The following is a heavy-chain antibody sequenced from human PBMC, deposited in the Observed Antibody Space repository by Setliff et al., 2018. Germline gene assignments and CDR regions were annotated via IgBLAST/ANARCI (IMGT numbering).Heavy chain of an antibody. D-gene: IGHD6-13*01. CDR1: GFTFSTHS. CDR2: ISWDGGGT. J-gene: IGHJ3*02. CDR3: ASAGHSGSWFPFDAFHI. V-gene: IGHV3-43D*04. Sequence: GGSLRLSCAASGFTFSTHSMNWVRQAPGKGLEWVSLISWDGGGTYYADSVKGRFTISRDNSKNSLYLQMNSLRAEDTAVYYCASAGHSGSWFPFDAFHIWGQGTMVTVSS.